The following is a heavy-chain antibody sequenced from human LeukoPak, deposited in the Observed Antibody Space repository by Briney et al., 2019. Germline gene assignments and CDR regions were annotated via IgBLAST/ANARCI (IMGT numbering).Heavy chain of an antibody. CDR3: ARKYGYASHFDY. D-gene: IGHD5-12*01. CDR1: GGSISSYY. Sequence: SETLSLTCTVSGGSISSYYWSWIRQPPGKGLEWIGYIYYSGSTNYNPSLKSRVTISVDTSKNRFSLKLSSVTAADTAVYYCARKYGYASHFDYWGQGTLVTVSS. CDR2: IYYSGST. V-gene: IGHV4-59*08. J-gene: IGHJ4*02.